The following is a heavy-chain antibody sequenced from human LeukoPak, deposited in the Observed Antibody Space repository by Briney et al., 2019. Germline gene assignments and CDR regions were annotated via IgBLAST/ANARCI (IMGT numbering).Heavy chain of an antibody. CDR3: ARGRGITGY. V-gene: IGHV4-59*01. Sequence: SETLSLTCTVSGGSISSYYWSWIRQPPGKGLEWIGYIYYSGTTNYNPSLKSRVTILVDTSKNQFSLKLSSVTAADTAVYYCARGRGITGYWGQGTLVTVSS. CDR1: GGSISSYY. CDR2: IYYSGTT. D-gene: IGHD3-3*01. J-gene: IGHJ4*02.